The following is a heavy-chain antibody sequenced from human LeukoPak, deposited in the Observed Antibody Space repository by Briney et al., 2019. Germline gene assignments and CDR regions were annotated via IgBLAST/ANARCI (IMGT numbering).Heavy chain of an antibody. CDR3: AKDHSNWGSRVNWFDP. CDR1: GFTFSSYG. J-gene: IGHJ5*02. D-gene: IGHD7-27*01. CDR2: ISYDGSNK. V-gene: IGHV3-30*18. Sequence: GGSLRLSCAASGFTFSSYGMHWVRQAPGKGLEWVAVISYDGSNKYYADSVKGRFTISRDNSKNTVYLQMNSLRAEDTAVYYCAKDHSNWGSRVNWFDPWGQGTLVTVSS.